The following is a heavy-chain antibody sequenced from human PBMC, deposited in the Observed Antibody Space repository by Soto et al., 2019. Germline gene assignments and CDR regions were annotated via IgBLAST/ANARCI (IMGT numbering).Heavy chain of an antibody. J-gene: IGHJ4*02. CDR3: ARGGMLPDY. Sequence: SETLSLTCTVSGGSISSSSYYWGWIRQPPGKGLEWIGYISHSGSTYYSPSLKSRVTISVDRSKNQFSLKLSSVTAADTAVYYCARGGMLPDYWGQGTLVTVSS. V-gene: IGHV4-39*07. CDR1: GGSISSSSYY. D-gene: IGHD3-10*02. CDR2: ISHSGST.